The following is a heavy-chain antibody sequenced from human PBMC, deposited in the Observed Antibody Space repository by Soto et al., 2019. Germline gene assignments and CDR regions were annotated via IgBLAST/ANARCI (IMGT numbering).Heavy chain of an antibody. J-gene: IGHJ4*02. CDR3: ARGYSGWSQRDFDY. CDR2: INHSGST. CDR1: GGSFSGYY. Sequence: QVQLQQWGAGLLKPSETLSLTCAVYGGSFSGYYWGWIRQPPGKGLEWIGEINHSGSTNYNPSLKSRVTISVDTSKNQFSLKLSSVTAADTAVYYCARGYSGWSQRDFDYWGQGTLVTVSS. V-gene: IGHV4-34*01. D-gene: IGHD6-19*01.